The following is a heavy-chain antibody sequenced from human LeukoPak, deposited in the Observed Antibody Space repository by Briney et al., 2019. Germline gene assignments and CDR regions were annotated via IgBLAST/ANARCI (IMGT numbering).Heavy chain of an antibody. CDR2: IRGSETT. D-gene: IGHD4-23*01. J-gene: IGHJ4*02. CDR1: GFTFSSYA. Sequence: GGSLILSCAASGFTFSSYAMSWVRQAPGKGLEWVSTIRGSETTFYADSVKGRFTISRDNSENTLYLQMNSLRAEDTAIYYCAKYTVDYYFDYWGQGTLVTVSS. CDR3: AKYTVDYYFDY. V-gene: IGHV3-23*01.